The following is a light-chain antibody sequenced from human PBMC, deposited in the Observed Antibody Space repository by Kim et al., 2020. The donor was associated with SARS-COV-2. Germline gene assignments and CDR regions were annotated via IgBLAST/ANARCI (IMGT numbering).Light chain of an antibody. J-gene: IGKJ2*01. CDR1: QGVGNY. V-gene: IGKV3-11*01. CDR3: QQRGNWPYT. CDR2: DAS. Sequence: SLSPGERPTLACSASQGVGNYLAWYQQKPGQAPRLLIYDASNRATGIPARFSGSGSGKDFTLTISSLEPEDFAVYYCQQRGNWPYTFGPGTKLEI.